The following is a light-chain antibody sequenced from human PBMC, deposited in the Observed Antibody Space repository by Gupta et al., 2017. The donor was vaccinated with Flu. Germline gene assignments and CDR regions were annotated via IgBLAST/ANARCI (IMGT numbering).Light chain of an antibody. J-gene: IGKJ2*01. CDR3: QQYNSYST. CDR2: KAS. Sequence: SPSTLSASVGDRVTITCRASQSISSWLAWYQQKPGKAPKLLIYKASSLESGVPSRFSGSGSGXEFTLTXSSLQPDDFATYYCQQYNSYSTFGXGTKLEIK. CDR1: QSISSW. V-gene: IGKV1-5*03.